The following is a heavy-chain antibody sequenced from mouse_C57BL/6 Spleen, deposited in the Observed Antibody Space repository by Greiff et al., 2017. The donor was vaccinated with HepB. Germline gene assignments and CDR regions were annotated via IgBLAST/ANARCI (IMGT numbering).Heavy chain of an antibody. V-gene: IGHV1-26*01. J-gene: IGHJ3*01. D-gene: IGHD2-2*01. Sequence: EVQLQQSGPELVKPGASAKISCKASGYTFTDYYMNWVKQSHGKSLEWIGDINPNNGGTSYNQKFKGKATLTVDKSSSTAYMELRSLTSEDSAVYYCARLGGYDGGAWFAYWGQGTLVTVSA. CDR3: ARLGGYDGGAWFAY. CDR2: INPNNGGT. CDR1: GYTFTDYY.